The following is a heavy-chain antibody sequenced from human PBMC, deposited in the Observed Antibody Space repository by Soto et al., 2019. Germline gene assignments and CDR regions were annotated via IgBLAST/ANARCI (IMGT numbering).Heavy chain of an antibody. Sequence: GAALKVYCNSSGSTFTSYDINCVRQSHGEGLEWMGWMNPNSGNTGYAQKFQGRVTMTRNTSISTAYMELSSLRSEDTAVYYCARALLYSSSWYTFYYYMEVWGKGTTVTVSS. V-gene: IGHV1-8*01. J-gene: IGHJ6*03. CDR1: GSTFTSYD. CDR2: MNPNSGNT. CDR3: ARALLYSSSWYTFYYYMEV. D-gene: IGHD6-13*01.